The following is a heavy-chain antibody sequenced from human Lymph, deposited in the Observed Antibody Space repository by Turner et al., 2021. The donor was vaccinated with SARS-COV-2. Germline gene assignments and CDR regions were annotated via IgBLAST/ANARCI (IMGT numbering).Heavy chain of an antibody. CDR3: ARNDRVVVQSFDY. J-gene: IGHJ4*02. CDR1: GGSISSSSYH. Sequence: QLQLPDSCPGLLTPSDTPSLTCTVPGGSISSSSYHWGWVRQPPGKGLEWLGNTYYSGSTYYNPSLKSRVTISVDTAKNQFSLKLSSVTAADTAVYYCARNDRVVVQSFDYWGQGTLVIVSS. CDR2: TYYSGST. D-gene: IGHD3-22*01. V-gene: IGHV4-39*01.